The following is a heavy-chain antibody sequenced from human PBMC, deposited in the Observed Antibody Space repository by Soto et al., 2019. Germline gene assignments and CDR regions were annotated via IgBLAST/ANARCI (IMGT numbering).Heavy chain of an antibody. D-gene: IGHD3-10*01. CDR2: ITGNGGT. CDR3: AKDRGTVNPIEGFDH. V-gene: IGHV3-23*01. J-gene: IGHJ4*02. Sequence: GGSLRLSCAASGFTFSTYAMNWVRHIPGKGLEWVSGITGNGGTYYVDSVKGRFTISRDISKNTLYMQMNSLRVEDTALYYCAKDRGTVNPIEGFDHWGPGTLVTVSS. CDR1: GFTFSTYA.